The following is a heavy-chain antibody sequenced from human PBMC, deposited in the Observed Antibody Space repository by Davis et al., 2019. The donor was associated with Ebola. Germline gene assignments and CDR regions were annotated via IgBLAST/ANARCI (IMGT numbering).Heavy chain of an antibody. J-gene: IGHJ4*02. V-gene: IGHV3-7*01. D-gene: IGHD5-12*01. CDR3: ASLHDSGYVSDY. CDR2: IRQDGSET. CDR1: GFTFSSYW. Sequence: GESLKTSCAASGFTFSSYWMTWVRQAPGKGLEWVASIRQDGSETHYVDSVKGRFTISRDNAKNLMYLQLNGLRGEDTAVYYCASLHDSGYVSDYWGQGTLVTVSS.